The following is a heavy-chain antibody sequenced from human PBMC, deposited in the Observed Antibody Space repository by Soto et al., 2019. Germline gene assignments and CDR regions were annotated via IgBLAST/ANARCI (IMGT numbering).Heavy chain of an antibody. J-gene: IGHJ4*02. D-gene: IGHD6-19*01. Sequence: GASVKVSCKASGYTFTSYGISWVRQAPGQGLEWMGWISAYNGNTNYAQKLQGRVTMTTDTSTSTAYMELNSLRAGDTAVYYCAKDHGYSSGWPFDFWGRGTLVTVSS. V-gene: IGHV1-18*01. CDR2: ISAYNGNT. CDR3: AKDHGYSSGWPFDF. CDR1: GYTFTSYG.